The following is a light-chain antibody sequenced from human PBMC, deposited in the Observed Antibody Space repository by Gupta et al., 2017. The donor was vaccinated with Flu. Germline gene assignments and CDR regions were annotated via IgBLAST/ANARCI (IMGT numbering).Light chain of an antibody. Sequence: EIVLTQSPGTLSLSPGERATLSCRASQSVSSSYLAWYQKKPGQAPRLLIYGASSRATGIKDKCSGSGVGTDVTLTISRREPEDFAVYYCQQEGSEHESFTFGHGTKVDIK. V-gene: IGKV3-20*01. CDR2: GAS. J-gene: IGKJ3*01. CDR3: QQEGSEHESFT. CDR1: QSVSSSY.